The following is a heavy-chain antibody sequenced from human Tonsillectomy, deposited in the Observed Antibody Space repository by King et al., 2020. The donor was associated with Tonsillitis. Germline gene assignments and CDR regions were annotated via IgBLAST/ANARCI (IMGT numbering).Heavy chain of an antibody. CDR3: ARLAVTIFGVVIPSGPSPLGMDV. Sequence: VQLVESGGGVVQPGRSLRLSCAASGFTFNNYAMHWVRQAPGKGLEWLAFISYDGSNTYYADSVKGRFTISRDNSRDTLYLQINSLRAEDTAVYYCARLAVTIFGVVIPSGPSPLGMDVWGQGTMVTVSS. J-gene: IGHJ6*02. V-gene: IGHV3-30*04. D-gene: IGHD3-3*01. CDR2: ISYDGSNT. CDR1: GFTFNNYA.